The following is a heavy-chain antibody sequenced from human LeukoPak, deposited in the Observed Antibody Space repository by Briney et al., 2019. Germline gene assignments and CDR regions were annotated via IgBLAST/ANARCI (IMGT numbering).Heavy chain of an antibody. CDR2: IYYSGST. J-gene: IGHJ4*02. Sequence: SETLSLTCTVSGGSISSGGYYWSWIRQHPGKGLEWIGYIYYSGSTYYNPSLKSRVTISVDTSKNQFSLKLSSVTAADTAVYYCTGVYHYYFDYWGQGTLVTVSS. CDR1: GGSISSGGYY. CDR3: TGVYHYYFDY. V-gene: IGHV4-31*03. D-gene: IGHD6-13*01.